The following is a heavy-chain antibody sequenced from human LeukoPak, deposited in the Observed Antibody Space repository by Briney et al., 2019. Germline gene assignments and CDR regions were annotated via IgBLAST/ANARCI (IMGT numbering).Heavy chain of an antibody. CDR1: GFTFSSYG. Sequence: PGGSVRLSCAAAGFTFSSYGMHWVRQAPGKGLEWVAVIWYDGSNKYYADSVKGRFTISRDNSKNTLYLQMNSLRAEETAVYYCARSGAVAGADFDYWGQGTLVTVSS. CDR2: IWYDGSNK. V-gene: IGHV3-33*01. D-gene: IGHD6-19*01. CDR3: ARSGAVAGADFDY. J-gene: IGHJ4*02.